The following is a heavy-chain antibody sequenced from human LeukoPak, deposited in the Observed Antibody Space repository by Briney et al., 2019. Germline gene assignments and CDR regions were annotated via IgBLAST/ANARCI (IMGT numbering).Heavy chain of an antibody. J-gene: IGHJ6*02. V-gene: IGHV3-30*18. CDR2: ISYDGSNK. CDR3: AKAENYGDYGHRYYGMDV. Sequence: GGSLRLSCAASGFTFSSYGMHWVRQAPGKGLEWVAVISYDGSNKYYADSVKGRFTISRDNSKNTLYLQMNSLRAEDTAVYYCAKAENYGDYGHRYYGMDVWGQGTTVTVSS. CDR1: GFTFSSYG. D-gene: IGHD4-17*01.